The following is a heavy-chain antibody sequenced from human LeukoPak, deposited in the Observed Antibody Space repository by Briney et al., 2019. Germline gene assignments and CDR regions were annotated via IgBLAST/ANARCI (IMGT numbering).Heavy chain of an antibody. J-gene: IGHJ4*02. V-gene: IGHV4-34*01. D-gene: IGHD4-17*01. CDR3: ARVRHGDTRENYFDY. CDR2: INHSGST. Sequence: SETLSLTCAVYGGSFSGYYWSWIRQPPGKGLEWIGEINHSGSTNYNPSLKSRVTISVDRSKNQFSLKLSSVTAADTAVYYCARVRHGDTRENYFDYWGQGTLVTVSS. CDR1: GGSFSGYY.